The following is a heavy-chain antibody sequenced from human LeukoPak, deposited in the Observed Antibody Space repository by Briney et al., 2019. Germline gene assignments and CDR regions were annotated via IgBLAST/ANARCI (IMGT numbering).Heavy chain of an antibody. Sequence: GGSLRLSCAASGFTFSSYWMHWVRQAPGKGLEWVSSISSSSSYIYYADSVKGRFTISRDNAKNSLYLQMNGLRAEDTAVYYCARAKGWRHAFDIWGQGTMVTVSS. CDR3: ARAKGWRHAFDI. CDR2: ISSSSSYI. V-gene: IGHV3-21*01. J-gene: IGHJ3*02. CDR1: GFTFSSYW. D-gene: IGHD3-3*01.